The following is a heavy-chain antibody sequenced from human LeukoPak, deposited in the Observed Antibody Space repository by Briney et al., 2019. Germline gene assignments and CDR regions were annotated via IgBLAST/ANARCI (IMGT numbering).Heavy chain of an antibody. CDR1: GFSFSNYA. J-gene: IGHJ4*02. Sequence: GGSLRLSCAASGFSFSNYAMSWVRQAPGKGLEWVSAISGRGANTYYADSVKGRFTISRDNSKNTLYMQMNSLRAEDTAVYYCARARTYDYVWGSYRSSSFDYWGQGTLVTVSS. CDR2: ISGRGANT. V-gene: IGHV3-23*01. D-gene: IGHD3-16*02. CDR3: ARARTYDYVWGSYRSSSFDY.